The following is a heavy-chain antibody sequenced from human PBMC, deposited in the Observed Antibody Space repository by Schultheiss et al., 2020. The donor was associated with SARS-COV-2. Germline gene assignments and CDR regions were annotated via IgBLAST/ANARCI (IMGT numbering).Heavy chain of an antibody. D-gene: IGHD2-8*01. J-gene: IGHJ6*03. CDR1: GYTFTSYA. Sequence: SVKVSCKASGYTFTSYAISWVRQAPGQGLEWMGGIIPIFGTANYAQKFQGRVTITADKSTSTAYMELSSLRSEDTAVYYCASSVVLMVYARSYYYYMDVWGKGTTVTVSS. CDR2: IIPIFGTA. V-gene: IGHV1-69*06. CDR3: ASSVVLMVYARSYYYYMDV.